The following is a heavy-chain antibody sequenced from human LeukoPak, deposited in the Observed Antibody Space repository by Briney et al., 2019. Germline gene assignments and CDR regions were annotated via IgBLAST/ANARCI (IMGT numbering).Heavy chain of an antibody. CDR2: IYYIGNI. J-gene: IGHJ4*02. Sequence: SETLSLTCTVSGDSVSSYYWSWIRQPPGKGLEWIGYIYYIGNINYNPSLKSRVTISVDTSENQFSLKLSSVTAADTAVYYCARERAHYYGSGSRPDYWGQGTLVTVSS. D-gene: IGHD3-10*01. CDR3: ARERAHYYGSGSRPDY. V-gene: IGHV4-59*02. CDR1: GDSVSSYY.